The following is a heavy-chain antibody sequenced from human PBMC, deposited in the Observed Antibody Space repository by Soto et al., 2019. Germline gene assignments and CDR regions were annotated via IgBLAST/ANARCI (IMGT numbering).Heavy chain of an antibody. J-gene: IGHJ4*02. Sequence: GASVKVSCKASGYIFINYYMHWVRQAPGQGLEWMAKINPSGGNTNYAQKFQGRITITRDRSTSTVFMDLSGLRSQDTAVYFCARGNNYFSGTYAKIDYWGQGTLVTVSS. CDR2: INPSGGNT. V-gene: IGHV1-46*01. D-gene: IGHD3-10*01. CDR3: ARGNNYFSGTYAKIDY. CDR1: GYIFINYY.